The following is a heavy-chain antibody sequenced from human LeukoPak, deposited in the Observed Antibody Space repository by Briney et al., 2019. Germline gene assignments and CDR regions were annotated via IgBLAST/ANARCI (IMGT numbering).Heavy chain of an antibody. CDR2: ISWKSDSI. Sequence: GGSLRLSCAASGFTFDDYAMHWVRQAPGKGLEWVSGISWKSDSIGYAASVKGRFTIFSDNTKNSLYLQMNSLRAEDTALYCCAKENYDILTGSLSEGMDVWGQGTTVTVSS. J-gene: IGHJ6*02. CDR1: GFTFDDYA. V-gene: IGHV3-9*01. D-gene: IGHD3-9*01. CDR3: AKENYDILTGSLSEGMDV.